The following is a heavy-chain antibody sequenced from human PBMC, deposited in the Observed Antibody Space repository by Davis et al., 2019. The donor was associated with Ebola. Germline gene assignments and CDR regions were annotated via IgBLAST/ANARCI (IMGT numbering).Heavy chain of an antibody. CDR1: GGSISSYY. V-gene: IGHV4-59*01. D-gene: IGHD1-7*01. CDR2: IYYSGST. Sequence: MPSETLSLTCTVSGGSISSYYWSWIRQPPGKGLEWIGYIYYSGSTYYNPSLQSRVTISEDTSKNQFSLRLSSVTAADTAIYYCARCPDWNSQAGFDYWGQGILVTVSS. J-gene: IGHJ4*02. CDR3: ARCPDWNSQAGFDY.